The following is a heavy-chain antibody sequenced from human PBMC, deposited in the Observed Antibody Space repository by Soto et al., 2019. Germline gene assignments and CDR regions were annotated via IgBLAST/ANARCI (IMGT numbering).Heavy chain of an antibody. CDR3: ARGRGRNSRGWSWFDP. CDR1: GGTIRSPDW. V-gene: IGHV4-4*02. CDR2: IFQSGST. Sequence: PSETLSLTCGVSGGTIRSPDWWTWVRQPPGKGLEWIGEIFQSGSTNYTPSLESRVTISVDKSKNQFSLTLTSVTAADTAVYFCARGRGRNSRGWSWFDPWGQGIQVTVSS. D-gene: IGHD6-19*01. J-gene: IGHJ5*02.